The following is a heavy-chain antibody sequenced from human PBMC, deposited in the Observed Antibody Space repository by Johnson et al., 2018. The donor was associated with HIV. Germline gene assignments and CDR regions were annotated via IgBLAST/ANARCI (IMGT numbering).Heavy chain of an antibody. CDR1: GFTFTSYA. CDR3: AKLPGGNSGFVDAFDI. V-gene: IGHV3-23*04. Sequence: VQLVESGGGLVQPGGSLRLSCAASGFTFTSYAMSWVRQAPGKGLEWVSLITGSGGTPYNADSVKGRFPISRDNSKNTLYLQMNSLRAEDTAVYYCAKLPGGNSGFVDAFDIWGQGTMVTVSS. CDR2: ITGSGGTP. D-gene: IGHD4-23*01. J-gene: IGHJ3*02.